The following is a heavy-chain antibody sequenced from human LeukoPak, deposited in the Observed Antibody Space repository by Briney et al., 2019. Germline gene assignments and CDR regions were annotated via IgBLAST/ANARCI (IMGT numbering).Heavy chain of an antibody. CDR3: ARGRYYYDSSGVIDY. J-gene: IGHJ4*02. D-gene: IGHD3-22*01. V-gene: IGHV1-18*01. Sequence: ASVTLTCNASGYTFTSYGISWVRQAPGQGLEWMGWISAYNGNTNYAQKLQGRVTMTTDTSTSTAYMELRSLRSDDTAVYYCARGRYYYDSSGVIDYWGQGTVVTVSS. CDR2: ISAYNGNT. CDR1: GYTFTSYG.